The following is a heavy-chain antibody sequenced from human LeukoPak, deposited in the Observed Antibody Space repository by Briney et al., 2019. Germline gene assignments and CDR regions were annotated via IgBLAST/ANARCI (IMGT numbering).Heavy chain of an antibody. CDR1: GFTFSSYW. J-gene: IGHJ4*02. CDR3: ARCIYTAMVSY. Sequence: GGSLRLSCAAPGFTFSSYWMSWVRQAPGKGLEWVANIKQDGSEKYYVDSVKGRFTISRDNAKNSLYLQMNSLRAEDTAVYYCARCIYTAMVSYWGQGTLVTVSS. D-gene: IGHD5-18*01. V-gene: IGHV3-7*01. CDR2: IKQDGSEK.